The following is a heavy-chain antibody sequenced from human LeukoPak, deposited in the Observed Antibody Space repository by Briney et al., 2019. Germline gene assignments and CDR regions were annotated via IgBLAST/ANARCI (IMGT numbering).Heavy chain of an antibody. CDR2: IDPNSGGT. CDR1: GYTFTGYY. J-gene: IGHJ3*02. Sequence: ASVKVSCKASGYTFTGYYMHWVRQAPGQGLEWMGWIDPNSGGTNYAQKFQGRVTVTRDTSISTAYMELSRLRSDDTAVYYCARLAVGGSGSYYGDAFDIWGQGTMVTVSS. D-gene: IGHD3-10*01. CDR3: ARLAVGGSGSYYGDAFDI. V-gene: IGHV1-2*02.